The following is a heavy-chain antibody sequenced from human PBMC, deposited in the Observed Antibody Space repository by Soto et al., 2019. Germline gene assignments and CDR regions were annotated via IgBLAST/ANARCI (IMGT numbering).Heavy chain of an antibody. V-gene: IGHV4-31*03. Sequence: QVQLQESGPGLVKPSQTLSLTCTVSGGSISNGSYYWTWIRQHPGKGLEWIGYIYYSGSTYYNPNIKSRVTISVETSKNPFSLKLSPVTAADTAVYYCADQVPAALGVDYWGQGTLDTVTS. J-gene: IGHJ4*02. D-gene: IGHD2-2*01. CDR3: ADQVPAALGVDY. CDR1: GGSISNGSYY. CDR2: IYYSGST.